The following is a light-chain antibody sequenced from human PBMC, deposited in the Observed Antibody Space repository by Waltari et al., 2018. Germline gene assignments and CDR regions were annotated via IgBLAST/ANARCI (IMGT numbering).Light chain of an antibody. CDR2: EVS. Sequence: QSALTQPASVSGSPGQSITISCTGTSSDVGSYKLVSWYQQHPGKAPKLSIYEVSYRPAGVSDRFSGSKSGNTASLTISGLQAEDEADYYCCSYTGSSTMFGGGTKLTVL. J-gene: IGLJ3*02. CDR3: CSYTGSSTM. CDR1: SSDVGSYKL. V-gene: IGLV2-23*02.